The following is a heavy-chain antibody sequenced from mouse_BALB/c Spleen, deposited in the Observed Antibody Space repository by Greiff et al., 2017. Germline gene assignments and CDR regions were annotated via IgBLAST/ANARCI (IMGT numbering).Heavy chain of an antibody. CDR1: GFTFSSYA. CDR3: ARDYYGSSYVSMDY. J-gene: IGHJ4*01. V-gene: IGHV5-9-4*01. Sequence: EVNVVESGGGLVKPGGSLKLSCAASGFTFSSYAMSWVRQSPEKRLEWVAEISSGGSYTYYPDTVTGRFTISRDNAKNTLYLEMSSLRSEDTAMYYCARDYYGSSYVSMDYWGQGTSVTVSS. CDR2: ISSGGSYT. D-gene: IGHD1-1*01.